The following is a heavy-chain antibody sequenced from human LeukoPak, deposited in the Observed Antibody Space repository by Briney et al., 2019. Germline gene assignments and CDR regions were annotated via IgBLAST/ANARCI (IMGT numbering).Heavy chain of an antibody. CDR3: ARGRRVTMVRGVIGGMDV. J-gene: IGHJ6*02. CDR2: INHGGST. CDR1: GGSFSGYY. D-gene: IGHD3-10*01. V-gene: IGHV4-34*01. Sequence: PSETLSLTCAVYGGSFSGYYWSWIRQSPGKGLEWIGEINHGGSTNYNPSLKSRVTISRDTSKNQFSLKLSSVTAADTAVYYCARGRRVTMVRGVIGGMDVWGQGTTVTVSS.